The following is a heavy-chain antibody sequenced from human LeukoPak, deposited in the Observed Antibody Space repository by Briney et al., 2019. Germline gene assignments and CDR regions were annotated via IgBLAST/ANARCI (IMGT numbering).Heavy chain of an antibody. CDR1: GFTFSTYS. J-gene: IGHJ4*02. V-gene: IGHV3-48*02. CDR3: ARGQDLEY. Sequence: GGSLRLSCTASGFTFSTYSMNWVRQAPGKGLEWVSYISSSGTTMYYADSVKGRFTISRDNAKNSLYLQMNSLRDEDTAVYYCARGQDLEYWGQGTLVTVSS. CDR2: ISSSGTTM.